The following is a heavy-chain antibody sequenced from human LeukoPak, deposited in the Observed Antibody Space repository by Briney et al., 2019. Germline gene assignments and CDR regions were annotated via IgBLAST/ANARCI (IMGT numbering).Heavy chain of an antibody. Sequence: GGSLRLSCAASGFTFSSYGMHWVRQAPGKGPEWVAFIRYDGSNKYYADSVKGRFTISRDNSKNTLYLQMNSLRAEDTAVYYCVSQRISMTDYWGQGTPVTVSS. CDR1: GFTFSSYG. D-gene: IGHD3-22*01. J-gene: IGHJ4*02. V-gene: IGHV3-30*02. CDR3: VSQRISMTDY. CDR2: IRYDGSNK.